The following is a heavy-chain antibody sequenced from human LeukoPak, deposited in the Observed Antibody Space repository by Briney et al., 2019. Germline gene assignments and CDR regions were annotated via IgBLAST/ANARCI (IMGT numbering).Heavy chain of an antibody. CDR3: AREGVSSGWYFDY. J-gene: IGHJ4*02. D-gene: IGHD6-19*01. V-gene: IGHV4-59*01. CDR2: IYYSGST. Sequence: SETLSLTCTVSGGSISSYYWSWIRQPPGKGLEWVGYIYYSGSTNYNPSLKSRVTMSVDTSKTQFSLRLTSVTAADTAVYYCAREGVSSGWYFDYWGQGTLVTVSS. CDR1: GGSISSYY.